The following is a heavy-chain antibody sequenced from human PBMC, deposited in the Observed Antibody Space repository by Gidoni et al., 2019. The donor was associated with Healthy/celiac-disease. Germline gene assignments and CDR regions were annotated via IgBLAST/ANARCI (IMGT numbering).Heavy chain of an antibody. CDR3: ARDVIVGAIFDY. CDR2: ISAYNGNT. D-gene: IGHD1-26*01. V-gene: IGHV1-18*01. J-gene: IGHJ4*02. Sequence: QVHLVQSGAEVKKTGAAVKVSCKASGYTFTSHGISWVRQAPGQGLEWMGWISAYNGNTNYAQKLQGRVTMTTDTSTSTAYLELRCLRSYVTAVYYCARDVIVGAIFDYWGQGTLVTVSS. CDR1: GYTFTSHG.